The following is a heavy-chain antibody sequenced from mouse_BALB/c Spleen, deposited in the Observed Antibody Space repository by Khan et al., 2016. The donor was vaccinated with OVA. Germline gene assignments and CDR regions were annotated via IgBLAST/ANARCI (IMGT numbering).Heavy chain of an antibody. J-gene: IGHJ3*01. CDR1: GYTFTSYW. Sequence: QVQLQQSGAELVKPGASVKLSCKTSGYTFTSYWIQWVKQRPGQGLGWIGQIFPGTGTTYYNENFKGKATLTVDTSSSTAYMQLSSLTSEDSAVYFYTMGYYGKYECVYWGQGTLVTVSP. CDR2: IFPGTGTT. D-gene: IGHD2-1*01. V-gene: IGHV1S132*01. CDR3: TMGYYGKYECVY.